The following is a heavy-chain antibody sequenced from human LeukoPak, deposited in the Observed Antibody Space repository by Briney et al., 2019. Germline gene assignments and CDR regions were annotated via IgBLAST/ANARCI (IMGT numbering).Heavy chain of an antibody. V-gene: IGHV3-11*01. CDR2: ISSSGSTI. CDR3: ASRDRQNYYDSSGYYYYFDY. Sequence: GGSLRLSRAASGFTFSDYYMSWIRQAPGKGLEWVSYISSSGSTIYYADSVKGRFTISRDNAKNSLYLQMNSLRAEDTAAYYCASRDRQNYYDSSGYYYYFDYWGQGTLVTVSS. D-gene: IGHD3-22*01. J-gene: IGHJ4*02. CDR1: GFTFSDYY.